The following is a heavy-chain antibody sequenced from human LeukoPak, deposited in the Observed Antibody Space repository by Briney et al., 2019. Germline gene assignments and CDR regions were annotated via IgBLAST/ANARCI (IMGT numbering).Heavy chain of an antibody. CDR2: INWDSGYI. CDR1: GFTFEGCA. V-gene: IGHV3-9*01. J-gene: IGHJ4*02. CDR3: ARDHSGSSDYFDY. Sequence: GRSLRLSCAASGFTFEGCAMHWVRQAPGKGLEWVSSINWDSGYIEYADSVRGRFTISRDNAKNSLYLQMNSLRAEDTAVYYCARDHSGSSDYFDYWGQGTLVTVSS. D-gene: IGHD1-26*01.